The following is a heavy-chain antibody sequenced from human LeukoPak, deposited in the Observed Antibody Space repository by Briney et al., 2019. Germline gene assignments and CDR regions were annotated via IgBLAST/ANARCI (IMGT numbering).Heavy chain of an antibody. CDR1: GFTFSGSA. Sequence: QTGGSLRLSCAASGFTFSGSAMHWVRQASGKGLEWVGRIRSKANSYATAYAASVKGRFTISRDDSKNTAYLQMNSLKTEDTTVYYCTRLSCYYGSGSYSTRYRSPIDWGQGTLVTVSS. V-gene: IGHV3-73*01. J-gene: IGHJ4*02. CDR3: TRLSCYYGSGSYSTRYRSPID. D-gene: IGHD3-10*01. CDR2: IRSKANSYAT.